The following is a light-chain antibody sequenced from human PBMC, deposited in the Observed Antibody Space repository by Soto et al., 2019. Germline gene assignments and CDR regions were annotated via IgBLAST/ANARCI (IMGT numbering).Light chain of an antibody. CDR3: AAWDDRLNGRV. Sequence: QSVLTQPPSVSEAPRPRVTISCSGSSSNIGNNAVNWYQQLPGKAPKLLIYYDDLLPSGVSDRFSGSKSGTSASLAISGLQSEDEADYYCAAWDDRLNGRVFGTGTKLTVL. CDR2: YDD. J-gene: IGLJ1*01. CDR1: SSNIGNNA. V-gene: IGLV1-36*01.